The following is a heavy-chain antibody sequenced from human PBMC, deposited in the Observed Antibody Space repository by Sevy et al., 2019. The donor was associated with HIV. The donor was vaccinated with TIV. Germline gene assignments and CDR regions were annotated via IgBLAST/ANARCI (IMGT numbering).Heavy chain of an antibody. CDR1: GFTFSSYE. CDR2: ISSSGSTI. Sequence: GSLRLSCAASGFTFSSYEMNWVRQAPGKGLEWVSYISSSGSTIYYADSVKGRFTISRDNAKNSLYLQMNGLRAEDTAVYYCARDGQEGFDYWGQGTLVTVSS. J-gene: IGHJ4*02. V-gene: IGHV3-48*03. CDR3: ARDGQEGFDY.